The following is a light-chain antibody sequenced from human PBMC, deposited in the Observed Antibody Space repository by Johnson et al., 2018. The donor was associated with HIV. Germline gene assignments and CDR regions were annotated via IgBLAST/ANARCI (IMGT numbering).Light chain of an antibody. Sequence: HSVLTQPPSVSAAPGQKVTISCSGSSSNIGNNYVSWYQQLPGTAPKLLIYDNNKRPSGIPDRFSGSKSGTSATLGITGLQTGDEADYYCGTWDSTLSAGWVFGTGTKVTVL. CDR2: DNN. CDR3: GTWDSTLSAGWV. J-gene: IGLJ1*01. CDR1: SSNIGNNY. V-gene: IGLV1-51*01.